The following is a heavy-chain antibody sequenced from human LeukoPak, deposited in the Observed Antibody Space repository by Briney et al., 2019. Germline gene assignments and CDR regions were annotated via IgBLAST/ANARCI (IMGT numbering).Heavy chain of an antibody. CDR2: INPNSGGT. Sequence: ASVKVSCKASGGTFSSYAISWVRQAPGQGLEWMGWINPNSGGTNYAQKFQGWVTMTRDTSISTAYMELSRLRSDDTAVYYCARIVGATTGAFDIWGQGTMVTVSS. CDR1: GGTFSSYA. V-gene: IGHV1-2*04. J-gene: IGHJ3*02. CDR3: ARIVGATTGAFDI. D-gene: IGHD1-26*01.